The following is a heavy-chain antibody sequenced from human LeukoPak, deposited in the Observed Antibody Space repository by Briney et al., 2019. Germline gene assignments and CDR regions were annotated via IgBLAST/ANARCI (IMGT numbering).Heavy chain of an antibody. D-gene: IGHD3-3*01. V-gene: IGHV1-69*13. Sequence: SVKVSCKASGGTFTNYAISWVRKAPGQGHEWMGGIIPIFGTGDSAQKFQGRLTITADESTRTTYMELSSLRSEDTAVYYCAKGHDDFRQFDYWGQGTLITVSS. CDR2: IIPIFGTG. J-gene: IGHJ4*02. CDR1: GGTFTNYA. CDR3: AKGHDDFRQFDY.